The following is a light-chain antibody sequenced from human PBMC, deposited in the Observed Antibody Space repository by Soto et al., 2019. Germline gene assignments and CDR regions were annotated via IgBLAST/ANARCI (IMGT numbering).Light chain of an antibody. CDR3: LLSFSGLEV. V-gene: IGLV7-46*01. CDR1: TGAVTNGHY. Sequence: QAVVTQEPSLSVSPGGTVTLTCGSSTGAVTNGHYPYWFQQRPGQAPRTLISDTSNRHSWTPAWFSGSLLGGKAALTLSGAQPEDEADYYCLLSFSGLEVFGGGTKLTVL. CDR2: DTS. J-gene: IGLJ2*01.